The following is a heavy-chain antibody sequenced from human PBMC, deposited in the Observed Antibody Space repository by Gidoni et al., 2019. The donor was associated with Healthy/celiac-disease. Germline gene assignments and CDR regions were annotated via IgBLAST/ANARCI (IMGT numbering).Heavy chain of an antibody. Sequence: EVQLLESGGGFVQPGGSLRLSCAASVFTCSSEAMSWVRQAPGKGLEWGSAISGSGGSTYYADSVKGRFTISRDNSKNTLYLQMNSLRAEDTAVYYCAKDQRNAGYTYWGQGTLVTVSS. V-gene: IGHV3-23*01. CDR2: ISGSGGST. J-gene: IGHJ4*02. CDR3: AKDQRNAGYTY. CDR1: VFTCSSEA. D-gene: IGHD5-12*01.